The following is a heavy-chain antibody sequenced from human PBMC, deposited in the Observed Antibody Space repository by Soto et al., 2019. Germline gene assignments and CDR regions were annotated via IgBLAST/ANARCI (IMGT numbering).Heavy chain of an antibody. V-gene: IGHV3-30*18. CDR2: ISYDGSNK. D-gene: IGHD3-10*01. CDR1: GFTFSSYG. J-gene: IGHJ4*02. Sequence: QVQLVESGGGVVQPGRSLRLSCAASGFTFSSYGMHWVRQAPGKGLEWVAVISYDGSNKYYADSVKGRFTISRDNSKNTLYLQMNSLRAEDTAVYYCAKDSGWFVDYWGQGTLVTVSS. CDR3: AKDSGWFVDY.